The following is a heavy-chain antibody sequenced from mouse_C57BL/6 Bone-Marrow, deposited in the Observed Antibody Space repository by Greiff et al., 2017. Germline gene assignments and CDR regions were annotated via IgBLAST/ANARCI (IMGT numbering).Heavy chain of an antibody. CDR3: ARSFGGYWYFDV. J-gene: IGHJ1*03. D-gene: IGHD1-1*02. CDR2: IDPSDSYT. V-gene: IGHV1-69*01. Sequence: QVQLQQPGAELVMPGASVKLSCKASGYTFTSYWMHWVKQRPGQGLEWIGEIDPSDSYTNYNQKFKGKSTLTVDKSSSTAYMQLSSLTSEDSAVYYCARSFGGYWYFDVWGTGTTVTVSS. CDR1: GYTFTSYW.